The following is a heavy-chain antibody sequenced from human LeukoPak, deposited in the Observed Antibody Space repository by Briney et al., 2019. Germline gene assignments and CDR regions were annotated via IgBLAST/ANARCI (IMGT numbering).Heavy chain of an antibody. CDR1: GFTFISYW. V-gene: IGHV3-74*01. CDR3: ARGSWNDRDLDY. J-gene: IGHJ4*02. D-gene: IGHD1-1*01. CDR2: INTDETIT. Sequence: GGSLRLSCAASGFTFISYWRHWVRQAPGKGLVWVSRINTDETITTYAASVRGRFTISRDNAKNTLYLQMNSLRVDDTAVYYCARGSWNDRDLDYWGQGTLITVSS.